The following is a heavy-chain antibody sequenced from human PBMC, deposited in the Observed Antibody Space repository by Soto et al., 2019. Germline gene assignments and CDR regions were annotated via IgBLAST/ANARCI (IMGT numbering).Heavy chain of an antibody. CDR3: ARARLRAVYAFDI. CDR2: VDGSGNT. J-gene: IGHJ3*02. Sequence: KTSETLSLTCTVSGDSIINYYWNWIRQPAGKGLEWIGHVDGSGNTNYNPSLKSRVTMSVDTSKNQFSLILTSVTAADTAVYYCARARLRAVYAFDIWGQGTMVTVSS. D-gene: IGHD5-12*01. CDR1: GDSIINYY. V-gene: IGHV4-4*07.